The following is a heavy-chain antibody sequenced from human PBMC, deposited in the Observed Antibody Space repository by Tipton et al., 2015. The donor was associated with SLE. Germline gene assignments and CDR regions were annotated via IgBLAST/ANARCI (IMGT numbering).Heavy chain of an antibody. Sequence: LRLSCTVSGGSISSYYWSWIRQPPGKGLEWIGEINHSGSTNYNPSLKSRVTISVDTSKNQFSLKLSSVTAADTAVYYCARITIFGVVLFDYWGQGTLVTVSS. V-gene: IGHV4-34*01. CDR3: ARITIFGVVLFDY. CDR1: GGSISSYY. CDR2: INHSGST. D-gene: IGHD3-3*01. J-gene: IGHJ4*02.